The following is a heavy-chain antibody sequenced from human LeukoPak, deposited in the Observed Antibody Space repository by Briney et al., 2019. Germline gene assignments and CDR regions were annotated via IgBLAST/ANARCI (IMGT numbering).Heavy chain of an antibody. CDR1: GFTFRSYA. Sequence: HSGGSLRLSCAASGFTFRSYAMQWVRQAPGKGLEWVSYITYNSGTIFYADSVKGRFTISRDNAKDSLYLQMSSLRDEDTAVYYCRIVVIPATKGVDYWGQGTLVTVSS. CDR2: ITYNSGTI. J-gene: IGHJ4*02. CDR3: RIVVIPATKGVDY. V-gene: IGHV3-48*02. D-gene: IGHD2-2*01.